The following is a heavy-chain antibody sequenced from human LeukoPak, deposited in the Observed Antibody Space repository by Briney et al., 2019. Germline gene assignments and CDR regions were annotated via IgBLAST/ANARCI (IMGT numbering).Heavy chain of an antibody. CDR2: ISYDGSNK. CDR1: GFTFGDYY. V-gene: IGHV3-30-3*01. D-gene: IGHD3-10*01. J-gene: IGHJ4*02. Sequence: GGSLRLSCSASGFTFGDYYITWIRQAPGKGLEWVAVISYDGSNKYYADSVKGRFTISRDNSKNTLHLQMNSLRAEDTAVYYCARDSQPVGVFDYWGQGTLVTVSS. CDR3: ARDSQPVGVFDY.